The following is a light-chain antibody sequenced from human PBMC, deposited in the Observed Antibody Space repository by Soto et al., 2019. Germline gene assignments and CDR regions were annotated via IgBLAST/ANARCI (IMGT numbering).Light chain of an antibody. CDR3: QQRSNWPPRT. CDR2: DAS. CDR1: QSISSW. J-gene: IGKJ1*01. V-gene: IGKV1-5*01. Sequence: DIQMTQSPSTLSGSVGDRVTITCRASQSISSWLAWYQQKPGKAPKLLIYDASSLESGVPSRFSGSGSGTEFTLTISSLEPEDFAVYYCQQRSNWPPRTFGQGTKVDIK.